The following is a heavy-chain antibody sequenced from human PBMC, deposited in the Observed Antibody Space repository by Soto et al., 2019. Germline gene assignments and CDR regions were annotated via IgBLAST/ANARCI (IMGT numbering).Heavy chain of an antibody. CDR3: ALDSSGQDGY. CDR2: IDPSDSYT. V-gene: IGHV5-10-1*01. J-gene: IGHJ4*02. Sequence: GESLKISCKASGYTFTSYWISWVRQMPGKGLEWMGMIDPSDSYTNYSPSFQGHVTISADKSISTAYLQWSSLKASDTAMYYCALDSSGQDGYWGQGTLVTVSS. D-gene: IGHD3-22*01. CDR1: GYTFTSYW.